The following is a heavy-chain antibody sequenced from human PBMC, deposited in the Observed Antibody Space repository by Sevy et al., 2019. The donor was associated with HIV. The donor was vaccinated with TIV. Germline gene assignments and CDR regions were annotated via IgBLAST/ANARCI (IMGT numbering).Heavy chain of an antibody. V-gene: IGHV3-30*02. D-gene: IGHD6-13*01. J-gene: IGHJ4*02. CDR3: AKDLAGAGRRYFDY. CDR1: GFTFSNFG. CDR2: IRYDGSDK. Sequence: GGSLRLSCTASGFTFSNFGMHWVRQVPGKGLEWVTFIRYDGSDKYYAASVKGRFTISRDDSKNTLYLQMDSLRAEDKAIYYCAKDLAGAGRRYFDYWGQGTLVTVSS.